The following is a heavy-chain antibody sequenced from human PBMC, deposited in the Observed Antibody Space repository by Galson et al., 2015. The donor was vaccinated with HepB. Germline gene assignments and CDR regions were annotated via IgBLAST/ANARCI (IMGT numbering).Heavy chain of an antibody. J-gene: IGHJ4*02. V-gene: IGHV3-21*01. CDR2: ISGGISDI. CDR3: ARNYCRGIPYDF. D-gene: IGHD3-10*01. Sequence: SMRLSCAVTGFTFAIYDMAWVRQAPGRGLEWVSSISGGISDIFYAVSVKGRFIISRDNTKNSLYLQMNSLRVDDTAVYYSARNYCRGIPYDFWGQGTLVIVSS. CDR1: GFTFAIYD.